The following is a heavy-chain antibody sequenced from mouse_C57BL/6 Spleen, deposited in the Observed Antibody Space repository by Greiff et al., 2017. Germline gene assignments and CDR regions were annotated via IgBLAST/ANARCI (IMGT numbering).Heavy chain of an antibody. D-gene: IGHD1-1*01. V-gene: IGHV1-55*01. J-gene: IGHJ2*01. CDR3: ARYGHYYGSKVYYFDY. CDR1: GYTFTSYW. CDR2: IYPGSGST. Sequence: VQLQQPGAELVKPGASVKMSCKASGYTFTSYWITWVKQRPGQGLEWIGDIYPGSGSTNYNEKFKSKATLTVDTSSSTAYMQLSSLTSEDSAVYYCARYGHYYGSKVYYFDYWGQGTTLTVSS.